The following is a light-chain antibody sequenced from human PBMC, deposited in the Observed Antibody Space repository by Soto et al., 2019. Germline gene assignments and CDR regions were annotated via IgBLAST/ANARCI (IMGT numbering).Light chain of an antibody. J-gene: IGLJ1*01. V-gene: IGLV2-14*01. CDR3: SSYAGSNSYV. CDR1: SSDVGGYKY. CDR2: EVS. Sequence: QSALTQPASVSGFPGQSITISCTGTSSDVGGYKYVSWYQQHPGKAPKLMIYEVSNRPSGVSNRFSGSKSGNTASLTISGLQAEDEADYYCSSYAGSNSYVFGTGTKVTVL.